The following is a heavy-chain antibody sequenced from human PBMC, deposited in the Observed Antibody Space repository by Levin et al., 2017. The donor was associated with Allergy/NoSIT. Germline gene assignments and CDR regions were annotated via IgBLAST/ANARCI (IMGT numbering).Heavy chain of an antibody. D-gene: IGHD2-15*01. CDR2: IYYTGSI. J-gene: IGHJ4*02. CDR1: GGSISSSSHY. Sequence: SQTLSLTCTVSGGSISSSSHYWGWIRQPPGRGLEWIGSIYYTGSIYYNPSLKSRVTISVDRSKNHFSLKLSSVTAADTAVYYCAKDLLGYRLYYFGSWGQGTLVTVSS. V-gene: IGHV4-39*07. CDR3: AKDLLGYRLYYFGS.